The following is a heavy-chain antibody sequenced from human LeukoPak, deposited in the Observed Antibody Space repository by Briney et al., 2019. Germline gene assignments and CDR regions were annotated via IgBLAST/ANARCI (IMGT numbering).Heavy chain of an antibody. J-gene: IGHJ4*02. CDR3: ARDLWAGYSYGNYFDY. CDR1: GFTFSSYA. CDR2: ISYDGSNK. D-gene: IGHD5-18*01. Sequence: GGSLRLSCAASGFTFSSYAMHWVRQAPGKGLEWVAVISYDGSNKYYADSVKGRFTISRDNSKNTLYLQMNSLRAEDTAVYYCARDLWAGYSYGNYFDYWGQGTLVTVSS. V-gene: IGHV3-30*04.